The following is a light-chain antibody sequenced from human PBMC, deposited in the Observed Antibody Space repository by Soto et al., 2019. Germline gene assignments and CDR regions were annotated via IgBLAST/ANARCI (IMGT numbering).Light chain of an antibody. CDR2: EVS. V-gene: IGKV2-30*02. Sequence: DVVMTQSPLSLPVTLGQPASISCRSSQSLIHSDGNTYLSWFQQRPGPSPRRLIYEVSDRDSGVPDRFPGSGSGTDFTLKISRVEAEDVGVYYCMQGTHWPWTFGQGTEVEIK. J-gene: IGKJ1*01. CDR1: QSLIHSDGNTY. CDR3: MQGTHWPWT.